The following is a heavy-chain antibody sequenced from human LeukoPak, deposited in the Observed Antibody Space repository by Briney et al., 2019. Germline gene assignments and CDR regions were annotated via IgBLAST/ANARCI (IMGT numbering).Heavy chain of an antibody. Sequence: SGGSLRLSCAASGFTFDDYGMSWVRQAPGKGLEWVSGINWNGGSTGYADSVKGRFTISRDNAKNSLYLQMNSLRAEDTAVYYCAKISNYYYYYMDVWGKGTTVTVSS. V-gene: IGHV3-20*04. CDR3: AKISNYYYYYMDV. J-gene: IGHJ6*03. CDR1: GFTFDDYG. D-gene: IGHD4-11*01. CDR2: INWNGGST.